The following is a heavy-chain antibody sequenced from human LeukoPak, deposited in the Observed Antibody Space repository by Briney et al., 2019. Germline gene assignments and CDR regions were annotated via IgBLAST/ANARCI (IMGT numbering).Heavy chain of an antibody. V-gene: IGHV1-2*02. CDR3: ARVRRYSSSWFRSYYYYMDV. Sequence: ASVKVSCKASGYTFTGYYMHWVRQAPGQGREWMGWINPNSGGTNYAQKFQGRVTMTRDTSISTAYMELSRLRSDDTAVYYCARVRRYSSSWFRSYYYYMDVWGKGTTVTVSS. CDR2: INPNSGGT. CDR1: GYTFTGYY. D-gene: IGHD6-13*01. J-gene: IGHJ6*03.